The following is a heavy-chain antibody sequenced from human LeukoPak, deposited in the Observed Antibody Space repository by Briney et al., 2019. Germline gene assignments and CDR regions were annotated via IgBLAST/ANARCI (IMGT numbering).Heavy chain of an antibody. J-gene: IGHJ4*02. CDR2: INPNSGGT. D-gene: IGHD3-3*02. V-gene: IGHV1-2*02. CDR3: ARDPFLGLALFDH. CDR1: GYTFTGYY. Sequence: ASVKVSCKASGYTFTGYYMHWVRQASGQGLEWMGWINPNSGGTNYAQKFQGRVTMTRDTSISTAYMELSRLRSDDTAVYYCARDPFLGLALFDHWGQGTLVTVSS.